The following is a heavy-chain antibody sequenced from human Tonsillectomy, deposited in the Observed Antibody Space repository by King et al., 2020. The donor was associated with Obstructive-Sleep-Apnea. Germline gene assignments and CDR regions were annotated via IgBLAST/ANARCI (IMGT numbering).Heavy chain of an antibody. Sequence: EVQLVESGGGLVQPGRSLRLSCAASGFTLDDYAMHWVRQAPGKGLEGVSGISRNSGSIGYADSVKGRFTITRNNAKNSLYLQMNSLRTEDTALYYCAKDVDSGWLQPGSSRIAFDIWGQGTMVTVSS. D-gene: IGHD5-24*01. CDR2: ISRNSGSI. CDR1: GFTLDDYA. V-gene: IGHV3-9*01. J-gene: IGHJ3*02. CDR3: AKDVDSGWLQPGSSRIAFDI.